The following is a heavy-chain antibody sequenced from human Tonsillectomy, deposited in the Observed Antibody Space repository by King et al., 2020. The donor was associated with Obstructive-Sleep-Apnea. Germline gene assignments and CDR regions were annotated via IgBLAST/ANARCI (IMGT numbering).Heavy chain of an antibody. J-gene: IGHJ4*02. CDR2: ISSSRGSA. CDR1: GFTFDFYA. D-gene: IGHD3-10*01. V-gene: IGHV3-23*04. CDR3: ATRMDFYGSRSDPVVDC. Sequence: VQLVESGGDLVQPGGSLRLSCAASGFTFDFYAMTWVRQAPGKGLEWVSTISSSRGSAYYADSVKGRFSISRDNSKKTLYLQMNSLRAEDTAVYYCATRMDFYGSRSDPVVDCWGQGTLVTVSS.